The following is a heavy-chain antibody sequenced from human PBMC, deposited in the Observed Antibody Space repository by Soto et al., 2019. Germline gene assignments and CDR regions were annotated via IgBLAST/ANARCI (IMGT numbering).Heavy chain of an antibody. CDR2: INSNTGVT. Sequence: ASLKVSCKASEYTFTDYYIHWLRPAPGQGLEWMGWINSNTGVTKIVHNFQGRVTMTSDTSVNTVYTQVSMLKSGNTAVYYCAREFAMKTLGNSGSLHFDYWGAGTLVTVSS. J-gene: IGHJ4*02. CDR3: AREFAMKTLGNSGSLHFDY. CDR1: EYTFTDYY. D-gene: IGHD1-26*01. V-gene: IGHV1-2*02.